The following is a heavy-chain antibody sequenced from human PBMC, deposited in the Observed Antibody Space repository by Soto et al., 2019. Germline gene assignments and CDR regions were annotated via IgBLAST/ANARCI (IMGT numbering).Heavy chain of an antibody. CDR3: ARLSGDILIVPAALPFDY. J-gene: IGHJ4*01. Sequence: GASVKVSCKTSGYTFTSYGVSWVRQAPGQGLEWMGWISAYTGKTNYAQELQGRVTMTTDTSTTTAYMELRSLRSDDTAVYYCARLSGDILIVPAALPFDYWG. V-gene: IGHV1-18*01. CDR2: ISAYTGKT. CDR1: GYTFTSYG. D-gene: IGHD2-2*01.